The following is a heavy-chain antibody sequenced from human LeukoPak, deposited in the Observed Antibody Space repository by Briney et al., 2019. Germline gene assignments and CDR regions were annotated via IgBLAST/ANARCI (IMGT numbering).Heavy chain of an antibody. CDR2: VSYSGRT. CDR3: ARHERGAENLDY. J-gene: IGHJ4*02. CDR1: GASISNYY. D-gene: IGHD1-1*01. V-gene: IGHV4-59*08. Sequence: SETLSLTCTVSGASISNYYWSWIRQPPRKGLECTGYVSYSGRTNHNPSLKSRVTISADTSKNQFSLKLTSVTAADTAVYYCARHERGAENLDYWGQGTLVTVSS.